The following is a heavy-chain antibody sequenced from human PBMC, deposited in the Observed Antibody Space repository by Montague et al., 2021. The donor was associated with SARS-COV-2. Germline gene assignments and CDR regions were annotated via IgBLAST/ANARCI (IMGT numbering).Heavy chain of an antibody. CDR2: NDKSGNT. Sequence: TLSLTCTVSGGSISYDGYIWNRMRPETGQGLEWIGYNDKSGNTKPNPTIKSRVSLSVDTSKNQFTLNLRTATAADTALYSCARDLGWIDFWGHGTTVIVSS. J-gene: IGHJ6*02. V-gene: IGHV4-31*03. D-gene: IGHD5-12*01. CDR3: ARDLGWIDF. CDR1: GGSISYDGYI.